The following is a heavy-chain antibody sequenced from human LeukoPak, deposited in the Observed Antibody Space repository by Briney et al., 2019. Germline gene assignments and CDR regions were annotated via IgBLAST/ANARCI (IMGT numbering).Heavy chain of an antibody. CDR2: INTDGSST. J-gene: IGHJ3*02. Sequence: GGSLRLSCAASGFTLRSYTMNWVRQAPGKGLVWVSRINTDGSSTSHADSVKGRFTISRDNAKNSLYLQMNSLRAEDTAVYYCARGGGYDPGDHGAFDIWGQGTMATVSS. CDR3: ARGGGYDPGDHGAFDI. D-gene: IGHD5-12*01. V-gene: IGHV3-74*01. CDR1: GFTLRSYT.